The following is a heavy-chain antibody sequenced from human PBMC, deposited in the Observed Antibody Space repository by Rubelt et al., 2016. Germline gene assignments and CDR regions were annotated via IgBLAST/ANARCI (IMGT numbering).Heavy chain of an antibody. Sequence: QLQLQESGPGLVKPSETLSLTCTVSGGSISSSSYYWGWIRQPPGKGLEWIGSIYYSGSTYYNPSLKCRVTISGDTSKNQFSRKLSSVTAADTAVYYCARLSLRNGGYDYFDYWGQGTLVTVSS. D-gene: IGHD5-12*01. CDR2: IYYSGST. V-gene: IGHV4-39*01. J-gene: IGHJ4*02. CDR1: GGSISSSSYY. CDR3: ARLSLRNGGYDYFDY.